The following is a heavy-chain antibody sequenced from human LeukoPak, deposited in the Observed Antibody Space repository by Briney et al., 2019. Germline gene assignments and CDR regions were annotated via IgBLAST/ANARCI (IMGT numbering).Heavy chain of an antibody. J-gene: IGHJ4*02. Sequence: GGSLRLSCTASGFTFSTYWMSWVRQAPGKGLEWVANTREDGSEKYYVDSVKGRFTISRDNAKNSLYLQMNSLRAEDTAVYYCATRPFDYWGQGTLVTVSS. V-gene: IGHV3-7*01. CDR1: GFTFSTYW. CDR2: TREDGSEK. CDR3: ATRPFDY.